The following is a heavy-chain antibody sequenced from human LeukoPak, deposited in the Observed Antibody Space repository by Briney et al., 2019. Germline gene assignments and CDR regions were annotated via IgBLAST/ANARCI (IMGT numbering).Heavy chain of an antibody. J-gene: IGHJ4*02. CDR3: ARDGSSSWYTDYFDY. V-gene: IGHV3-30*02. CDR1: GFTFSDYG. Sequence: GGSLRLSCAASGFTFSDYGMHWVRQAPGKGLEWVSFIRYDGSNKYYAGSVKGRFTISRDNSKNTLYLQMNSLRAEDTAVYYCARDGSSSWYTDYFDYWGQGTLVTVSS. D-gene: IGHD6-13*01. CDR2: IRYDGSNK.